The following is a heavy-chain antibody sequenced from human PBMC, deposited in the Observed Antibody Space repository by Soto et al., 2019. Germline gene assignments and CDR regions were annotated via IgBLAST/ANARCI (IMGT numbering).Heavy chain of an antibody. Sequence: GASVKVSCKASGGTFSSYAISWVGQAPGQGLEWMGGIIPIFGTANYAQKFQGRVTITADESTSTAYMELSSLRSEDTAVYYCARSIAARNLYKYYYYGMDVWGQGTTVTVSS. D-gene: IGHD6-6*01. CDR3: ARSIAARNLYKYYYYGMDV. J-gene: IGHJ6*02. V-gene: IGHV1-69*13. CDR2: IIPIFGTA. CDR1: GGTFSSYA.